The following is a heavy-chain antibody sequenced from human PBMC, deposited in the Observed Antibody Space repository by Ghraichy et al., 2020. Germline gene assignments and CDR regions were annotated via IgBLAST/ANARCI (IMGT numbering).Heavy chain of an antibody. D-gene: IGHD3-10*01. CDR3: ARTGYYGSGSYYNEW. CDR2: IYYSGST. J-gene: IGHJ4*02. V-gene: IGHV4-31*03. CDR1: GGSISSGGYY. Sequence: SETLSLTCTVSGGSISSGGYYWSWIRQHPGKGLEWIGYIYYSGSTYYNPSLKSRVTISVDTSKNQFSLKLSSVTAADTAVYYCARTGYYGSGSYYNEWWGQGTLVTVSS.